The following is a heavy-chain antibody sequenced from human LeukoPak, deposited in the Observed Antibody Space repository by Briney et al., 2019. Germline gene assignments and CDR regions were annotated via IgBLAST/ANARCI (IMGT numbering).Heavy chain of an antibody. D-gene: IGHD4-17*01. Sequence: PGGSLRLSCAASGFTFSIYAMHSVRQAPGKGLEWVSTIRTGGGATTYADSVKGRFTISRHNSKSTLYLQMYNLGAEDTATYCSTRDPNGDNVGAFDFWGRGTLITVSS. CDR2: IRTGGGAT. V-gene: IGHV3-23*01. CDR1: GFTFSIYA. J-gene: IGHJ3*01. CDR3: TRDPNGDNVGAFDF.